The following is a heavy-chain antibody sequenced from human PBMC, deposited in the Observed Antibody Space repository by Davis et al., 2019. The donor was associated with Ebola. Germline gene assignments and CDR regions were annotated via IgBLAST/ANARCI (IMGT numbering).Heavy chain of an antibody. V-gene: IGHV1-18*01. CDR1: GYSFNIYG. CDR3: ARGRNGGWDFDY. J-gene: IGHJ4*02. D-gene: IGHD6-19*01. Sequence: ASVKVSCKASGYSFNIYGITWVRQAPGQGLEWMAWISAYNGHTNYAQKFQGRLTLTTDTSTTTVYMELRSLTSDDTAEYYCARGRNGGWDFDYWGQGTRVTVSS. CDR2: ISAYNGHT.